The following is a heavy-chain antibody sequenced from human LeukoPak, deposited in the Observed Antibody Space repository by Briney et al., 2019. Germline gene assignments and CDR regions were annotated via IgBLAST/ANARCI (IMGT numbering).Heavy chain of an antibody. J-gene: IGHJ6*03. CDR2: TYISGST. CDR3: ARVGRDLPYYYYYMDV. V-gene: IGHV4-4*07. CDR1: GVSITNSF. Sequence: SETLSLICTVSGVSITNSFWTWIRQPAGQGLEWIGRTYISGSTNYNPSLKSRVAVSVDTSKNQFSLRLNSVTAADTAVYYCARVGRDLPYYYYYMDVWGKGTTVTISS.